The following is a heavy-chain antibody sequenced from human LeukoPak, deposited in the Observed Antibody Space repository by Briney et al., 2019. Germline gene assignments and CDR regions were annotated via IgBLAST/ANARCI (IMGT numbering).Heavy chain of an antibody. V-gene: IGHV4-34*01. D-gene: IGHD2-2*02. CDR3: ARGRSRYCSSTSCYTEDYYYYYMDV. CDR1: GGAFSDYY. CDR2: INHSGST. Sequence: PSETLSLTCAVYGGAFSDYYWSWIRQPPGKGLEWIGEINHSGSTNYNPSLKSRVTISVDTSKNQFSLKLSSVTAADTAVYYCARGRSRYCSSTSCYTEDYYYYYMDVWGKGTTVTVSS. J-gene: IGHJ6*03.